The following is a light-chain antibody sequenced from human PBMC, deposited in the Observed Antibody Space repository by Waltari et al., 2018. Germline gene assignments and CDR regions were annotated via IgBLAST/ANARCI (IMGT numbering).Light chain of an antibody. CDR2: DAS. CDR1: QSVGTY. J-gene: IGKJ4*02. Sequence: EIVLTQSPATLSFSPGESATLSCRASQSVGTYLAWYQQRPGQSPRLLIYDASYRATGIPDRFSGSGSETDFTLTISSLQPEDFAVYYCQQCGNWPLTFGGGTRVEIK. CDR3: QQCGNWPLT. V-gene: IGKV3-11*01.